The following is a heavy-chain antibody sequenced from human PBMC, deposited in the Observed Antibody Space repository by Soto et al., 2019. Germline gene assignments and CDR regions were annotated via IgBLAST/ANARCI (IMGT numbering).Heavy chain of an antibody. CDR2: IYDRGST. Sequence: SETLSLTCTVSGDSISSYYWSWIRQPPGKGLEWIGYIYDRGSTNYNPSLRSRVTISVDTSKNQFSLKMSSVTAADTAVYYCARAVLKYYESGSSYSYSFDYWGQGTLVTVSS. CDR1: GDSISSYY. CDR3: ARAVLKYYESGSSYSYSFDY. D-gene: IGHD3-22*01. V-gene: IGHV4-59*01. J-gene: IGHJ4*02.